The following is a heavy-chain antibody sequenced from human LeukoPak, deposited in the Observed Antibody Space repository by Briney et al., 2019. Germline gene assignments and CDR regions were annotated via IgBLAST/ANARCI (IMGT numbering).Heavy chain of an antibody. CDR1: AFTFNDHC. Sequence: SGGSLSPPCVAPAFTFNDHCMAWVGPAPGQGRGWVAVIASVGGGEHFAAPVKGRFSPVRDNSKVPRFLEMNSLPVEDTAAYYCARDGTWGEGYFDHWGPGTAVTVSS. V-gene: IGHV3-30*03. CDR3: ARDGTWGEGYFDH. D-gene: IGHD7-27*01. J-gene: IGHJ4*02. CDR2: IASVGGGE.